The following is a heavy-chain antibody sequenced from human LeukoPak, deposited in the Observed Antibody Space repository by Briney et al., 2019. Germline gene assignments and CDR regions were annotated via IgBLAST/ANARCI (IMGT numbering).Heavy chain of an antibody. J-gene: IGHJ4*02. CDR3: ARCLAAHKFDY. V-gene: IGHV4-59*01. CDR1: GAPISDYY. CDR2: IYYSGST. Sequence: NPSETLSLTCTVSGAPISDYYYSWIRQPPGKGLEWIGYIYYSGSTNYNPSLQSRVTISVDTSKNQFSLRPSSVTAADTAVYYCARCLAAHKFDYWGQGTLVTVSS. D-gene: IGHD6-6*01.